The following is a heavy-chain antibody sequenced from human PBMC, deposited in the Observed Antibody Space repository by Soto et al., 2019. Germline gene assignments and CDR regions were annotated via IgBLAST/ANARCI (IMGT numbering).Heavy chain of an antibody. J-gene: IGHJ4*02. Sequence: PSETLSLTCTVSGGSISSGGYYWSWIRQHPGKGLEWIGYIYYSGSTYYNPSLKSRVTISVDTSKNQFSLKLSSVTAADTAVYYWATILSLGELSFDYWGQGTLVTVSS. D-gene: IGHD3-16*02. CDR1: GGSISSGGYY. V-gene: IGHV4-31*03. CDR3: ATILSLGELSFDY. CDR2: IYYSGST.